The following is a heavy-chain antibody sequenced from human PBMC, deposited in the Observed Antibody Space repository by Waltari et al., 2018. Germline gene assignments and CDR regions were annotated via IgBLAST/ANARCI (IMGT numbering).Heavy chain of an antibody. CDR1: GFSLSTSGVG. D-gene: IGHD3-22*01. J-gene: IGHJ2*01. CDR2: IYWNDDK. Sequence: QITLKESGPTLVKPTQTLTLTCTFSGFSLSTSGVGVGWIRQPPGKALEWLALIYWNDDKRYSPSLKSRLTITKDTSKNQVVLTMTNMDPVDTATYYCAHRGYYDSSGYYFLGYFDLWGRGTLVTVSS. CDR3: AHRGYYDSSGYYFLGYFDL. V-gene: IGHV2-5*01.